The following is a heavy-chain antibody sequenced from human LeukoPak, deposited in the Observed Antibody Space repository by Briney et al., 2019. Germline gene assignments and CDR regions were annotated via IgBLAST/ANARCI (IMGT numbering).Heavy chain of an antibody. Sequence: GGSLRLSCAASGFTFSSYWMSWVRQAPGKGLEWVANIKQDGSEKYYVDSVKGRFTISRDNAKNSLYLQMNSLRAEDTAVYYCARDYALLDLDYFDYWGQGTLVTVSS. V-gene: IGHV3-7*01. J-gene: IGHJ4*02. CDR2: IKQDGSEK. CDR1: GFTFSSYW. D-gene: IGHD3/OR15-3a*01. CDR3: ARDYALLDLDYFDY.